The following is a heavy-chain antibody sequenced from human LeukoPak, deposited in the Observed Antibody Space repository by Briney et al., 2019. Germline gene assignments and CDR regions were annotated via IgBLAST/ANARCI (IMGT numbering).Heavy chain of an antibody. V-gene: IGHV3-9*01. CDR2: INWESNHI. D-gene: IGHD5-24*01. CDR1: GFTFDDYA. J-gene: IGHJ4*02. CDR3: AKDLRGYNYALDY. Sequence: GGSLRLSCVASGFTFDDYALHWVRQAPGKGLEWVSGINWESNHIGYADSVKGRFTTSRDNAKNSLYLQMKSLRSEDTALYYCAKDLRGYNYALDYWGQGTPVTVSS.